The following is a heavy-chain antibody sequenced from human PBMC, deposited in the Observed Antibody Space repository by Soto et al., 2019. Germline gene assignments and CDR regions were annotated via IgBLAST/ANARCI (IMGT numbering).Heavy chain of an antibody. CDR2: IHNSGDT. V-gene: IGHV4-59*13. CDR3: TRSGHPWNWFDT. Sequence: LSLTCTVSCASIRADYWSWIRQSPEKGLAWIGNIHNSGDTNYNPSLQSRVTISVDTSKNQFSLKLSSVTAAATAFHHCTRSGHPWNWFDTWGQGVLVTVSS. CDR1: CASIRADY. J-gene: IGHJ5*02. D-gene: IGHD6-25*01.